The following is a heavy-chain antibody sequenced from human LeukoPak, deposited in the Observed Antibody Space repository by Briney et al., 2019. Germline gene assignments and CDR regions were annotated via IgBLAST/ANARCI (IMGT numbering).Heavy chain of an antibody. Sequence: GGSLRLSCVASGFTFDDYAMHWVRQAPGKGLEWVSLVNWDGGTTYYADSVKGRFTISRDNNKNSLYLQMNSLRLEDTALYYRVKDIGPVTSSPRFDYWGQGTLVTVSS. CDR1: GFTFDDYA. J-gene: IGHJ4*02. CDR2: VNWDGGTT. V-gene: IGHV3-43D*03. CDR3: VKDIGPVTSSPRFDY. D-gene: IGHD2-2*01.